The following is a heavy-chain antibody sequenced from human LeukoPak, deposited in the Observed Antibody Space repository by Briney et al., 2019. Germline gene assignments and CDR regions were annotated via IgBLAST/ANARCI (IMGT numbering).Heavy chain of an antibody. Sequence: PSETLSLTCTVSGGSISNYYWSWIRQPPGKGLAWIGYISYSGSTNYNPSLRSRVAISEDTSRNQFSLRLNSVTAADTAVYYCARHIPVIWSSGYYYGMDVWGQGTTVTVSS. V-gene: IGHV4-59*08. CDR2: ISYSGST. CDR1: GGSISNYY. CDR3: ARHIPVIWSSGYYYGMDV. J-gene: IGHJ6*02. D-gene: IGHD3-3*01.